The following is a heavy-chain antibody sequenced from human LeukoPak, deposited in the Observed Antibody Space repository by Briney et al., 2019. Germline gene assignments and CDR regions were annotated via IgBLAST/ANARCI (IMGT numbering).Heavy chain of an antibody. CDR1: GVTFDTYW. V-gene: IGHV3-7*01. Sequence: GGSLRLSCAASGVTFDTYWMTWVRQAPGKGLEWVANIRHDANEKYYVDSVKGRFTISRDNAKNSLYLQMDSLRAEDTAVYYCARGGWEGIDYWGQGTRVTVSS. CDR2: IRHDANEK. CDR3: ARGGWEGIDY. J-gene: IGHJ4*02. D-gene: IGHD1-26*01.